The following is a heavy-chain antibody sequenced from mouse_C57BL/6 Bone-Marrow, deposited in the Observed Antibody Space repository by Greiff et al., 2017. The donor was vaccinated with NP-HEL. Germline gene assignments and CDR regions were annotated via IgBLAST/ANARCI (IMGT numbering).Heavy chain of an antibody. CDR2: ISYSGST. J-gene: IGHJ1*03. V-gene: IGHV3-8*01. CDR3: ARYIPRRSYGYFDV. CDR1: GYSITSDY. Sequence: VQLKESGPGLAKPSQTLSLTCSVSGYSITSDYWNWIRKFPGNKLEYMGYISYSGSTYYNPSLKSRISITRDTSKNQYYLQLNSVTTEDTATYYGARYIPRRSYGYFDVWGTGTTVTVSS.